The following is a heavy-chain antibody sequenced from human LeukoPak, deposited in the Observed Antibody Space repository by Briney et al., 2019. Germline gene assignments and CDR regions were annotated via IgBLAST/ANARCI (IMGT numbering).Heavy chain of an antibody. CDR2: ISSSSSYI. Sequence: GGSLRLSCAASGFIFSDYYMNWVRQAPGKGLEWVSFISSSSSYIYYTDSVKGRFTISRDNAKNSLYLQLNSLRAEDTALYYCARGEWSSSPFDYWGQGTLVTVSS. CDR3: ARGEWSSSPFDY. D-gene: IGHD6-6*01. V-gene: IGHV3-11*06. J-gene: IGHJ4*02. CDR1: GFIFSDYY.